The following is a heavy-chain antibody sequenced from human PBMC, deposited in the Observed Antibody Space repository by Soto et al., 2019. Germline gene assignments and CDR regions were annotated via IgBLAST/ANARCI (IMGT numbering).Heavy chain of an antibody. CDR2: IYYSGST. J-gene: IGHJ5*02. Sequence: SETLSLTCTVSGGSVSSGSYYWSWIRQPPGKGLEWIGYIYYSGSTNYNPSLKSRVTISVDTSKNQSSLKLSSVTAADTAVYYCARGAAAGLTGWFDPWGQGTLVTVSS. D-gene: IGHD6-13*01. V-gene: IGHV4-61*01. CDR1: GGSVSSGSYY. CDR3: ARGAAAGLTGWFDP.